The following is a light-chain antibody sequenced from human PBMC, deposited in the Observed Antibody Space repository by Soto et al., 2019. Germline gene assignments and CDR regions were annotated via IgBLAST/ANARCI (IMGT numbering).Light chain of an antibody. J-gene: IGLJ1*01. V-gene: IGLV1-44*01. Sequence: QSVLTQPPSASGTPGQRVSISCSGSRSNIGTNTVNWYQQFPGMAPKLLIFSSYLRLSGFPDRFSASRSGASASLAISGLQSEDEADYYCAAWDDSLDAYVFGSGTKLTVL. CDR3: AAWDDSLDAYV. CDR2: SSY. CDR1: RSNIGTNT.